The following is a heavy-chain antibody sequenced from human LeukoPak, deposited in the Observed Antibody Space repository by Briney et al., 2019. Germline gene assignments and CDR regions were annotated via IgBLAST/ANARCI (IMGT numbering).Heavy chain of an antibody. D-gene: IGHD3-10*01. CDR3: ARDRHYYGSGLSDAFDI. J-gene: IGHJ3*02. CDR1: GGSISSYY. CDR2: IYYSGST. V-gene: IGHV4-59*01. Sequence: SETLSLTCTVSGGSISSYYWSWIRQPPGKGLEWIGYIYYSGSTNYNPSLKSRVTISVDTSKNQFSLKLSSVTAADTAVYYCARDRHYYGSGLSDAFDIWGQGTMATVSS.